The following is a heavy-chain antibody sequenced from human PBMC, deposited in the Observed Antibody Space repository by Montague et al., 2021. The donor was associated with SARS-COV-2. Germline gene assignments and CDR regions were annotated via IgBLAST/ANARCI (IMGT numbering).Heavy chain of an antibody. D-gene: IGHD3-22*01. CDR2: TYYRSKWYN. V-gene: IGHV6-1*01. CDR1: GDSVSSNSAA. CDR3: ARGSSGYYTSRPFDY. J-gene: IGHJ4*02. Sequence: CAISGDSVSSNSAAWNWIRQSPSRGLEWLGRTYYRSKWYNDYAVSVKSRITINPDTSRNRFSLQLNSVTPEDTAVYYCARGSSGYYTSRPFDYWGQGTLVTVSS.